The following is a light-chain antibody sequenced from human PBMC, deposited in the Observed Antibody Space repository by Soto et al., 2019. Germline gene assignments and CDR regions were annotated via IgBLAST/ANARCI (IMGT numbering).Light chain of an antibody. CDR3: QQYGNSPCT. V-gene: IGKV3-20*01. J-gene: IGKJ1*01. CDR1: QSVSSSY. Sequence: EMVLTQSPDTLSLSPGERATLSCRASQSVSSSYLAWYRQKPCQAPSLLIYGASRRATGIPDRFSGSGSGTDFTLTISRLEPEDFAVYYCQQYGNSPCTFGQGTKVEIK. CDR2: GAS.